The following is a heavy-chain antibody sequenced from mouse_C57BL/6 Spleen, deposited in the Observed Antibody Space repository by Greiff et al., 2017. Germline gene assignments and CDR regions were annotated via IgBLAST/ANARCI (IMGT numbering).Heavy chain of an antibody. CDR3: ARLTTVDAMDY. J-gene: IGHJ4*01. CDR1: GFSLTSYG. CDR2: IWSGGST. D-gene: IGHD1-1*01. Sequence: VQLQQSGPGLVQPSQSLSITCTVSGFSLTSYGVHWVRQSPGKGLEWLGVIWSGGSTDYNAAFISRLGISKDNSKSQVFFKMNSLQADDTAIYYCARLTTVDAMDYWGQGTSVTVSS. V-gene: IGHV2-2*01.